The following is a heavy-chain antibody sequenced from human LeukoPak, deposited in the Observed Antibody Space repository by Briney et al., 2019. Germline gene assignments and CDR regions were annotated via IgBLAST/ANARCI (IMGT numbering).Heavy chain of an antibody. V-gene: IGHV3-21*01. D-gene: IGHD6-6*01. CDR2: ISSSSSYI. CDR3: AREGEQLVPGSNYFDY. J-gene: IGHJ4*02. CDR1: GFTFSSYS. Sequence: PGGSLRLSCAASGFTFSSYSMNWLRQAPGKGLEWVSSISSSSSYIYYADSVKGRFTISRDNAKNSLYLQMNSLRAEDTAVYYCAREGEQLVPGSNYFDYWGQGTLVTVSS.